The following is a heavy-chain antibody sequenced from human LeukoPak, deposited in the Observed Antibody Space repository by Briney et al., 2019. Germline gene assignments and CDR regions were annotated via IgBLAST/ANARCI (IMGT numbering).Heavy chain of an antibody. J-gene: IGHJ4*02. CDR2: INPNSGGT. D-gene: IGHD2-2*01. Sequence: GASVKVSCKASGYTFSSYDINWVRQAPGQGLEWMGRINPNSGGTNYAQKFQGRVTMTRDTSISTAYMELSRLRSDDTAVYYCAREGGVVVPAAIVDYWGQGTLVTVSS. CDR3: AREGGVVVPAAIVDY. CDR1: GYTFSSYD. V-gene: IGHV1-2*06.